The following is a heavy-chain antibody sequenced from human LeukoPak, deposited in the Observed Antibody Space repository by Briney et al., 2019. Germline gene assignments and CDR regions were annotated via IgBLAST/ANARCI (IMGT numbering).Heavy chain of an antibody. CDR1: GFTFSSYA. CDR3: ARDGTMVRGVIDY. CDR2: ISYDGSNK. Sequence: QPGGSLRLSCAASGFTFSSYAMHWVRQAPGKGLEWVAVISYDGSNKYYADSVKGRFTISRDNSKNTLYLQMNSLRAEDTAVYYCARDGTMVRGVIDYWGQGTLVTVSS. J-gene: IGHJ4*02. D-gene: IGHD3-10*01. V-gene: IGHV3-30-3*01.